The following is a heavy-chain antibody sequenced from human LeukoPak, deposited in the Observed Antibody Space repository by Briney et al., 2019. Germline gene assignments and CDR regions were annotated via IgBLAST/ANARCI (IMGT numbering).Heavy chain of an antibody. CDR3: ARDLRVGSDY. J-gene: IGHJ4*02. D-gene: IGHD4-17*01. CDR2: INHSGST. CDR1: GGSFSGYY. V-gene: IGHV4-34*01. Sequence: SETLSLTCAVYGGSFSGYYWSWIRQPPGKGLEWIGEINHSGSTNYNPSLKSRVTISVDTSKNQFSLKLSSVTAADTAVYYCARDLRVGSDYWGQGTLVTVSS.